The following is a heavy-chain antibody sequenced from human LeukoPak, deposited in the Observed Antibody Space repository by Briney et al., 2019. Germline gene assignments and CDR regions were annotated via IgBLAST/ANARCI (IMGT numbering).Heavy chain of an antibody. D-gene: IGHD3-3*01. Sequence: GGSLRLSCAASGFTFSSYWMSWVRQAPGKGLEWVANIKQDGSEKYYVDSVKGRFTISRDNAKNSLYLQMNSLRAEDTAVYYCARDATYYDFWSGYYGVNWFDPWGQGTLVTVSS. CDR1: GFTFSSYW. CDR3: ARDATYYDFWSGYYGVNWFDP. J-gene: IGHJ5*02. CDR2: IKQDGSEK. V-gene: IGHV3-7*03.